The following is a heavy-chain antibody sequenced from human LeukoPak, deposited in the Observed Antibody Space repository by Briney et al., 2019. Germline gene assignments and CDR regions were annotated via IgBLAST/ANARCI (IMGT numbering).Heavy chain of an antibody. J-gene: IGHJ6*03. V-gene: IGHV3-53*01. CDR3: ARVRRDGYNLYYYYYMDV. D-gene: IGHD5-24*01. CDR2: IYSGGST. Sequence: GGSLRLSCAASGFTVSSNYMSWVRQAPGKGLEWVSVIYSGGSTYYADSVKGRFTISRDNSKNTLYLQMNSLRAEDTAVYYCARVRRDGYNLYYYYYMDVWGKGTTVTISS. CDR1: GFTVSSNY.